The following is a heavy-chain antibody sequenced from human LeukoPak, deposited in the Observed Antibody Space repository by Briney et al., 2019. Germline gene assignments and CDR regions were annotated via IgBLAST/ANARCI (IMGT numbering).Heavy chain of an antibody. D-gene: IGHD3-22*01. Sequence: GGALRLSCAASGFTFSSYAMSWVRQAPGKGLEWVSAIRGSCGSTYYADSVKGRFTISRDNSKNTLYLQMNSLRAEDTALYDCAKDPSPVAGVVVITDYFDYWGQGTLVTVSS. V-gene: IGHV3-23*01. CDR2: IRGSCGST. CDR1: GFTFSSYA. J-gene: IGHJ4*02. CDR3: AKDPSPVAGVVVITDYFDY.